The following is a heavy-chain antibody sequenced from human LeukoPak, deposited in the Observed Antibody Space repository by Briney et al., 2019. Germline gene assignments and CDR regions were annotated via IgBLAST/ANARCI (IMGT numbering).Heavy chain of an antibody. CDR1: GFTFSRYG. Sequence: GGSLRLSCAASGFTFSRYGMHWVRQAPGKGLEWVAFIRYDGSNKYYADSVEGRFTISRYNSKNTLYLQKNSLRAEDTAVYYCARGDYYGSGNYYNGIDYWGQGTLVTVSS. D-gene: IGHD3-10*01. CDR3: ARGDYYGSGNYYNGIDY. V-gene: IGHV3-30*02. CDR2: IRYDGSNK. J-gene: IGHJ4*02.